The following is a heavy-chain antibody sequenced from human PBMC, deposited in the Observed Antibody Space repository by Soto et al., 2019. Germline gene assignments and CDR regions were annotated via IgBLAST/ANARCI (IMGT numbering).Heavy chain of an antibody. CDR1: VGSISSSSYY. Sequence: SETLTLTCTVSVGSISSSSYYCGGMGQPPGKGLEWIGSIYYSGSTYDNPSLKSRVTISVDTSKNQFSLKLSSVTAADTAVYYCARRAYGEYGAFDYWGQGNLVTVSS. CDR3: ARRAYGEYGAFDY. D-gene: IGHD4-17*01. CDR2: IYYSGST. V-gene: IGHV4-39*01. J-gene: IGHJ4*02.